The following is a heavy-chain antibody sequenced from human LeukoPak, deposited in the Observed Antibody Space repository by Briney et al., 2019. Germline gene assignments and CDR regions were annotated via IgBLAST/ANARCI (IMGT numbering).Heavy chain of an antibody. CDR1: GFTFSSYG. D-gene: IGHD3-3*01. CDR3: ARDRGGGGFLDSFDY. CDR2: ISYDGSNK. V-gene: IGHV3-30*03. Sequence: PGGSLRLSCAASGFTFSSYGMHWVRQAPGKGLEWVAVISYDGSNKYYADSVKGRFTISRDNSKNTLYLQMSSLRSEDTAVYYCARDRGGGGFLDSFDYWGQGTLVTVSS. J-gene: IGHJ4*02.